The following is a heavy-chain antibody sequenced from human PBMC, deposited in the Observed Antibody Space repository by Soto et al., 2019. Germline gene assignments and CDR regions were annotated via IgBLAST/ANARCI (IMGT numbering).Heavy chain of an antibody. CDR3: ATSFSSGYRAFDY. Sequence: QVQLVQSGAAVKKPGSSLRVSCTASGVTFNFYTINWVRQAPGLGLEWLGRIIPYLSVSNYAQKFQGRVTITADKSTNTAYMEVRSLRSEDTAMYYCATSFSSGYRAFDYWVQGALVTVSS. CDR1: GVTFNFYT. V-gene: IGHV1-69*02. CDR2: IIPYLSVS. J-gene: IGHJ4*02. D-gene: IGHD3-10*01.